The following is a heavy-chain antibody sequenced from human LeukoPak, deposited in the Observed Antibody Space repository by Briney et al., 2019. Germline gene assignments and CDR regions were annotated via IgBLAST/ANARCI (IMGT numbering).Heavy chain of an antibody. CDR3: ARGYSGYDSWFDY. CDR2: IIPILGIA. Sequence: SVKVSCKASGGTFSSYTISWVRQAPGQGLEWMGRIIPILGIANYAQKFQGRVTITADKSTSTAYMELSSLRSEDTAVYYCARGYSGYDSWFDYWGQGTLVTVPS. D-gene: IGHD5-12*01. CDR1: GGTFSSYT. J-gene: IGHJ4*02. V-gene: IGHV1-69*02.